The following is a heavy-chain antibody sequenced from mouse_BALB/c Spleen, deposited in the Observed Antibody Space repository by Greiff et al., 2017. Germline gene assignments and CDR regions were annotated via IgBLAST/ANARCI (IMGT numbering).Heavy chain of an antibody. CDR1: GYSFTSYY. J-gene: IGHJ3*01. CDR2: IDPFNGGT. D-gene: IGHD4-1*01. CDR3: ARRWDERWFAY. V-gene: IGHV1S135*01. Sequence: VQLQQSGPELVRPGASVKMSCKASGYSFTSYYMHWVKQSHGKSLEWIGYIDPFNGGTSYNQKFKGKATLTVDKSSSTAYMHLSSLTSEDSAVYYCARRWDERWFAYWGQGTLVTVSA.